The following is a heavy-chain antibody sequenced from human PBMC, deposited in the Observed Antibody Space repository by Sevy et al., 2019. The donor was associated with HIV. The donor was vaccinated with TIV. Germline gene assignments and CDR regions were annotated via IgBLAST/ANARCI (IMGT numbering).Heavy chain of an antibody. V-gene: IGHV1-69*06. CDR1: GGTFSSYA. D-gene: IGHD6-6*01. J-gene: IGHJ6*03. CDR2: IIPIFGTA. CDR3: ARGYSSSSYYYYYMDV. Sequence: ASVKVSCKASGGTFSSYAISWVRQAPGQGLEWMGGIIPIFGTANYAQKFQGRVTITADKPTSTAYMELSSLRSEDTAVYYCARGYSSSSYYYYYMDVWGKGTTVTVSS.